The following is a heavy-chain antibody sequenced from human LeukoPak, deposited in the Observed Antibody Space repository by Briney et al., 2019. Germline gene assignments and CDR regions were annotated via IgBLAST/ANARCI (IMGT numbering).Heavy chain of an antibody. CDR2: INHSRST. V-gene: IGHV4-34*01. CDR1: GGSFSGYY. CDR3: AREIKVGGTVSSFDY. Sequence: PSETLSLTCAVYGGSFSGYYWSWIRQPPGKGLEWIGEINHSRSTNYNPSLKSRVTISVDTSKNQFSLKLSSVTAADTAVYYCAREIKVGGTVSSFDYWGQGTLVTVSS. D-gene: IGHD1-26*01. J-gene: IGHJ4*02.